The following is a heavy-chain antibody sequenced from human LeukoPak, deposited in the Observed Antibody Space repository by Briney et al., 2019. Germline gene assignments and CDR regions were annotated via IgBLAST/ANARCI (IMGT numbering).Heavy chain of an antibody. Sequence: SETLSLTCTVSGGSISSGDYYWSWIRQPPGRGLEWIGSVYYRGNMYYNPSLKNRVTVSIDTARNQFSLKLTSVSAADTAVYFCARIVISRYGMDVWGQGTTVTVSS. CDR2: VYYRGNM. V-gene: IGHV4-39*07. D-gene: IGHD1-26*01. CDR3: ARIVISRYGMDV. CDR1: GGSISSGDYY. J-gene: IGHJ6*02.